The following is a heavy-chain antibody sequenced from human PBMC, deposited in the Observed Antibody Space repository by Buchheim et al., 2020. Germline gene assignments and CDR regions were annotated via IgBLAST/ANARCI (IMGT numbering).Heavy chain of an antibody. CDR2: ISYDGSNK. CDR1: GFTFSSYA. V-gene: IGHV3-30-3*01. CDR3: ARGDSSGYYAY. J-gene: IGHJ4*02. D-gene: IGHD3-22*01. Sequence: QVQLVESGGGVVQPGRSLRLSCAASGFTFSSYAMHWVRPAPGKGLEWVAVISYDGSNKYYADSVKGRFTISRDNSKNTLYLQMNSLRAEDTAVYYCARGDSSGYYAYWGQGTL.